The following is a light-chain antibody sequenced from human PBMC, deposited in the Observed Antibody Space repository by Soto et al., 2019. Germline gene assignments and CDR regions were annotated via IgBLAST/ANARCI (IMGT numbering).Light chain of an antibody. J-gene: IGKJ4*01. Sequence: DIVMTQSPLSLPVTPGEPASISCRSSQSLLHTNGYNYMDWYMQRPGQSPQLLIYLGSSRASGVPGRFSGSGSGTDFTLNISRVEAEDVGVEYCMQGLLTPPTFGGGTRVEIK. V-gene: IGKV2-28*01. CDR3: MQGLLTPPT. CDR2: LGS. CDR1: QSLLHTNGYNY.